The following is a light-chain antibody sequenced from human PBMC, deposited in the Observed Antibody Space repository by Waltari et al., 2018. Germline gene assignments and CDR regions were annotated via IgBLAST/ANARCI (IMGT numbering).Light chain of an antibody. J-gene: IGLJ2*01. CDR3: SSYTSSSTPL. V-gene: IGLV2-14*01. Sequence: QSALTQPASVSASPGQSHPISCPGTIRDVGGYNYLPWYQQHPGKAPKLMIYEVSNRPSGVSNRFSGSKSGNTASLTISGLQAEDEADYYCSSYTSSSTPLFGGGTKLTVL. CDR1: IRDVGGYNY. CDR2: EVS.